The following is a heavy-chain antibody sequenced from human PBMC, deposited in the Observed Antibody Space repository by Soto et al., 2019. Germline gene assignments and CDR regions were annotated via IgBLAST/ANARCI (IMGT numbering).Heavy chain of an antibody. CDR3: ARSSPGIAAAGSYYYGMDV. J-gene: IGHJ6*02. CDR2: IIPIFGTA. D-gene: IGHD6-13*01. CDR1: GGTFSSYA. Sequence: QVQLVQSGAEVKKPGSSVKVSCKASGGTFSSYAISWVRQAPGQGLEWMGGIIPIFGTANYAQKFQGRVTITADKSTSKAYMELSSLRSEDTAVYYCARSSPGIAAAGSYYYGMDVWGQGTTVTVSS. V-gene: IGHV1-69*06.